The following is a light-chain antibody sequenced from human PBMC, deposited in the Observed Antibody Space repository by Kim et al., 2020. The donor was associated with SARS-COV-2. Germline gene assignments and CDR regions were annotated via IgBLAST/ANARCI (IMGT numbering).Light chain of an antibody. CDR2: AAS. V-gene: IGKV1-5*01. CDR3: QQNYSNPFT. CDR1: QSISSY. J-gene: IGKJ3*01. Sequence: DIQMTQSPSTLSASVGDRVTITCRASQSISSYLAWYQQKPGKAPNLLIYAASTLESGVPSRFSGSGSGTEFTLTISSLQPDDFATYYCQQNYSNPFTFGPGTKVDIK.